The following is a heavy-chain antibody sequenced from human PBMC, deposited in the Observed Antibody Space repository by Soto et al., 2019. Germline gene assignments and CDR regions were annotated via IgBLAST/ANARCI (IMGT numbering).Heavy chain of an antibody. Sequence: GGSLRLSCAASGFTFSSYGMHWVRQAPGKGLEWVAVISYDGSNKYYADSVKGRFTISRDNSKNTLYLQMNSLRAEDTAVYYCAKDAVRAVAGTFDYWGQGTLVTVSS. V-gene: IGHV3-30*18. CDR2: ISYDGSNK. CDR3: AKDAVRAVAGTFDY. J-gene: IGHJ4*02. D-gene: IGHD6-19*01. CDR1: GFTFSSYG.